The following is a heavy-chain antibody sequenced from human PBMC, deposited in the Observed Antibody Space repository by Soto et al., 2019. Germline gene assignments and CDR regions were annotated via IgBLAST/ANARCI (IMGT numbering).Heavy chain of an antibody. CDR1: GGTFSKYA. Sequence: QVQLVQSGAEMQQPGASVRVSCKASGGTFSKYAFSWVRQAPGQGLEGLGGTIPIFGTTNYAQKFQGRVASSADESTAAVYMELSSRRSEDTAVYCWARPLRDRNYGYGMAVWGQGTTVTVSS. V-gene: IGHV1-69*01. J-gene: IGHJ6*02. D-gene: IGHD3-22*01. CDR2: TIPIFGTT. CDR3: ARPLRDRNYGYGMAV.